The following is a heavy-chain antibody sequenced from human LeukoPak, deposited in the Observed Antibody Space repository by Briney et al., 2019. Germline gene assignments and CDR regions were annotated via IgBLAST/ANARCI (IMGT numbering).Heavy chain of an antibody. CDR2: ITASGTAM. D-gene: IGHD1-26*01. V-gene: IGHV3-48*02. Sequence: PGGSLRLSCAASGFTFSSYSMNWVRQAPGKGLEWVSHITASGTAMFYADSVKGRFTISRDNAKNSLYLQMNSLRDEDTAVYCASSGSYRFDYWGQGTLVTVSS. J-gene: IGHJ4*02. CDR3: ASSGSYRFDY. CDR1: GFTFSSYS.